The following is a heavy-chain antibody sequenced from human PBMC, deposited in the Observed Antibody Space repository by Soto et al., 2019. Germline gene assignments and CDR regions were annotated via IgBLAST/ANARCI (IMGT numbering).Heavy chain of an antibody. CDR2: ISGNNGAT. Sequence: GASVKVSCKASGYTFANYGISWVRQAPGQGLEWMGWISGNNGATNYAPKVQDRITMTLDTSTGVASMALRSLRSDDTAIYYCATYWGTESHTFWFDLWGRGAQVTVSS. D-gene: IGHD3-16*01. J-gene: IGHJ5*02. V-gene: IGHV1-18*04. CDR3: ATYWGTESHTFWFDL. CDR1: GYTFANYG.